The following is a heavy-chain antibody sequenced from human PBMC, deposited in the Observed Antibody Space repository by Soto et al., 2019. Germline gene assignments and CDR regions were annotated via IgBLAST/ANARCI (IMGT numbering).Heavy chain of an antibody. Sequence: GGSLRLSCAASGFTFSNFHMNWVRQAPGEGLEWVSSISRNGNYIYYIDSVKGRFTISRDNAENSLYLQMNSLRAEDTAAYYCARVFGVSSRPRGYYYYYMDVWGKGTTVTVSS. CDR3: ARVFGVSSRPRGYYYYYMDV. CDR2: ISRNGNYI. D-gene: IGHD3-3*01. J-gene: IGHJ6*03. CDR1: GFTFSNFH. V-gene: IGHV3-21*01.